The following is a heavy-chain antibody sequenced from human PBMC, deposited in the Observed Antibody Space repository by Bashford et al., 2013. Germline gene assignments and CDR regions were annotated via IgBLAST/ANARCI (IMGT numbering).Heavy chain of an antibody. CDR2: INPNSGGT. V-gene: IGHV1-2*02. CDR3: ASTTGTAVVTHFDY. D-gene: IGHD4-23*01. J-gene: IGHJ4*02. Sequence: ASVKVSCKASGHTFTDYYMHWVRQAPGQGLEWMGWINPNSGGTNYAQTFQGRVTMTRDTSISTAYVEVSRLRSDDTAVYYCASTTGTAVVTHFDYWGQGTLVTVSS. CDR1: GHTFTDYY.